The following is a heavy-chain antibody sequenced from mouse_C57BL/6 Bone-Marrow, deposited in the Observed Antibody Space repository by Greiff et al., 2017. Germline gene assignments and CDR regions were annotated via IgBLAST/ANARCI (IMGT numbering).Heavy chain of an antibody. J-gene: IGHJ2*01. CDR2: IYPGSGST. CDR1: GYTFTSYW. Sequence: QVHVKQPGAELVKPGASVKMSCKASGYTFTSYWITWVKQRPGQGLEWIGDIYPGSGSTNYNEKFKSKATLTVDTSSSTAYMQLSSLTSEDSAVYYCARKVDRWLLCFDYWGQGTTLTVSS. CDR3: ARKVDRWLLCFDY. D-gene: IGHD2-3*01. V-gene: IGHV1-55*01.